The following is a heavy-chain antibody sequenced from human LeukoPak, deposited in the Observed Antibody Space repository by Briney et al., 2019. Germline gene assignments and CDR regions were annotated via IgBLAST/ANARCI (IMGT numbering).Heavy chain of an antibody. D-gene: IGHD2-15*01. CDR2: IIPIFGTA. V-gene: IGHV1-69*06. Sequence: SVKVSCKASGATFSSYAISWVRQAPGQGLEWMGGIIPIFGTANYAQKFQGRVTITADKSTSTAYMELSSLRSEDTAVYYCARGWRYCSGGSCYSDAFDIWGQGTMVTVSS. CDR3: ARGWRYCSGGSCYSDAFDI. J-gene: IGHJ3*02. CDR1: GATFSSYA.